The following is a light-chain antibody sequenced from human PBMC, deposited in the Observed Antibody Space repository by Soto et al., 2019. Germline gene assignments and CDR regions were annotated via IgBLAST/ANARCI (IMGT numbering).Light chain of an antibody. CDR3: QQRSNWPPT. J-gene: IGKJ4*01. CDR2: VAS. V-gene: IGKV3-11*01. Sequence: EIVLTQSPATLSLSPGERATLSCRASQSVSSYLAWYQQKPGQAPRLLIYVASNRATGIPARFSGSGSGTDFTLTISSLEAEDFAVYYCQQRSNWPPTFGGGTKVEIK. CDR1: QSVSSY.